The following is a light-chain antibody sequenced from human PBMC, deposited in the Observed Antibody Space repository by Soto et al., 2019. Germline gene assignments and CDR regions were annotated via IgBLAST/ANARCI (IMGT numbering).Light chain of an antibody. CDR3: QQRSNWA. V-gene: IGKV3-15*01. J-gene: IGKJ1*01. CDR2: GAS. Sequence: EIVMTQSLATLSASPEERATHSCRASLSISSNLAWYQQKPGQAPRLLIYGASTRATGIPARFSGSGSGTEFTLTISSLQSGDFAFYSCQQRSNWAFGQGTKVDIK. CDR1: LSISSN.